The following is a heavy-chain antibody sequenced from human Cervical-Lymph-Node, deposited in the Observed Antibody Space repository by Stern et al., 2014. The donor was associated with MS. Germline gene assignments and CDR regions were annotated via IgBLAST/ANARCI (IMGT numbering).Heavy chain of an antibody. CDR1: GFSLSTSGMC. Sequence: QVTLKESGPALVKPTQTLTLTCTFSGFSLSTSGMCVSWLRQSPGKALEWLALIDWGDDKFYSTSLKTWPIICNDTSKNQVVLTMTNMDPVDTATYYCARIGLRPFNDAIDIWGQGTMVTVSS. J-gene: IGHJ3*02. CDR3: ARIGLRPFNDAIDI. D-gene: IGHD3/OR15-3a*01. V-gene: IGHV2-70*01. CDR2: IDWGDDK.